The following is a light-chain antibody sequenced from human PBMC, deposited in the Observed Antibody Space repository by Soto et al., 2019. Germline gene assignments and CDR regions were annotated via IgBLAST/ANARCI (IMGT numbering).Light chain of an antibody. J-gene: IGLJ2*01. Sequence: QSALTQPASVSGSPGQSITISCTGISSDVGGYDDVSWYQHYPGKAPKLMIFEVSNRPSGVSNRFSGSKSGNTASLTISGLQAEDEADYYCSSYTSTTTPVFGGGTQLTVL. CDR3: SSYTSTTTPV. CDR2: EVS. V-gene: IGLV2-14*01. CDR1: SSDVGGYDD.